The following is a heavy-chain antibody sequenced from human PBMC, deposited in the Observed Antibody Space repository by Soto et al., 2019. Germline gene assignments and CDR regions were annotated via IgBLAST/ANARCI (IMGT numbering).Heavy chain of an antibody. D-gene: IGHD3-3*01. CDR2: IKQDGSEK. J-gene: IGHJ4*02. CDR3: ARETLFVWSGYPYFDY. CDR1: GFTFSSYW. V-gene: IGHV3-7*01. Sequence: GGSLRLSCAASGFTFSSYWMSWVRQAPGKGLEWVANIKQDGSEKYYVDSVKGRFTISRDNAKNSLYLQMNSLRAEDTAVYYCARETLFVWSGYPYFDYWGQGTLVTVSS.